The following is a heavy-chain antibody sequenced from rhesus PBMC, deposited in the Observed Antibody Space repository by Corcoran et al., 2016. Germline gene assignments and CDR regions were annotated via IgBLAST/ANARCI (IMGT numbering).Heavy chain of an antibody. J-gene: IGHJ6*01. CDR2: INGNNRIT. CDR1: GASISSYW. V-gene: IGHV4-80*01. CDR3: ASRGYSYGLDS. Sequence: QVQLQESGPGLVKPSETLSLTCAVSGASISSYWWSWIRQPPGKGLEWIGEINGNNRITYYNPSLKSRVTISKDASKNQFSLKLSSVTAADTAVYYCASRGYSYGLDSWGQGVVVTVSS. D-gene: IGHD5-12*01.